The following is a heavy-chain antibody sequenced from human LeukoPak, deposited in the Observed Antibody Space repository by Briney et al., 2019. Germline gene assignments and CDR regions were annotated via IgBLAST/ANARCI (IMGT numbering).Heavy chain of an antibody. D-gene: IGHD3-22*01. J-gene: IGHJ4*02. CDR3: ARQDYYDSSGSLLDY. Sequence: SETLSLTCTVSGGSISSSYYWGWIRQPPGKGLEWIGSIYYSGSTYYNPSLKSRVTISVDTSKNQFSLKLSSVTAADTAVYYCARQDYYDSSGSLLDYWGQGTLVTVSS. CDR2: IYYSGST. V-gene: IGHV4-39*01. CDR1: GGSISSSYY.